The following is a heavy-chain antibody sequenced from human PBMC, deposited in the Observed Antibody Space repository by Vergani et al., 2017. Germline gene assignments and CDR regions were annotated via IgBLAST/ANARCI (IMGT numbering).Heavy chain of an antibody. V-gene: IGHV4-39*01. CDR2: IYYTGST. J-gene: IGHJ4*02. D-gene: IGHD5/OR15-5a*01. Sequence: QVQLQESGPGLLKTSETLSLTCAVSGGSISSSSYYWGWIRQPPGKGLEWIGSIYYTGSTYYNPSLKSRVTISIDTSKNQFSLKLSSVTAADTAVYYCAGDLRRFDYWGQGTLVTVSS. CDR1: GGSISSSSYY. CDR3: AGDLRRFDY.